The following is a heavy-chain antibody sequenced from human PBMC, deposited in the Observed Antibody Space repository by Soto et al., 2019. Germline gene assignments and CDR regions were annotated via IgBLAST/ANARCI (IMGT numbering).Heavy chain of an antibody. D-gene: IGHD2-8*01. J-gene: IGHJ5*02. CDR1: GGYVTSYY. CDR2: IYHTGRG. V-gene: IGHV4-59*02. Sequence: QVQLRESGPGLVKPSETLSLTCNLSGGYVTSYYWSWLRQTPGKGLEWLGYIYHTGRGDYNPSLEGRVTFSAAPPKTQFSLTLRSVTVADTAVYYCARAMIGNGGRGWFDPWGQGILVTVSS. CDR3: ARAMIGNGGRGWFDP.